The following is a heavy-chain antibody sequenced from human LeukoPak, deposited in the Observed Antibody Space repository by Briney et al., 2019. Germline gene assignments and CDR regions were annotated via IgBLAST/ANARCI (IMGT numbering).Heavy chain of an antibody. CDR3: AILGVVTYFDY. V-gene: IGHV3-69-1*01. Sequence: GGSLRLSCVASGFTFSNYAMNWVRQAPGKGLEWVSSISSSSYIYYADSVKGRFTISRDNAKNSLYLQMNSLRAEDTAVYYCAILGVVTYFDYWGQGTLVTVSS. J-gene: IGHJ4*02. D-gene: IGHD3-3*01. CDR1: GFTFSNYA. CDR2: ISSSSYI.